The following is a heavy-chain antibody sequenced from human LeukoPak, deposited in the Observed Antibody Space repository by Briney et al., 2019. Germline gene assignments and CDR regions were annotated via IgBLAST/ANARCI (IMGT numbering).Heavy chain of an antibody. CDR2: ISSHDSTK. J-gene: IGHJ4*02. V-gene: IGHV3-11*01. CDR3: ARVLTMVRGIIISLYYFDF. Sequence: GGSLRLSCAASGFTFSDYYMSWIRQAPGKGLEWVSYISSHDSTKYYADSVKGRFTISRDNAKNSLYLQMNSPRAEDTAVYYCARVLTMVRGIIISLYYFDFWGQGTLVTVSS. CDR1: GFTFSDYY. D-gene: IGHD3-10*01.